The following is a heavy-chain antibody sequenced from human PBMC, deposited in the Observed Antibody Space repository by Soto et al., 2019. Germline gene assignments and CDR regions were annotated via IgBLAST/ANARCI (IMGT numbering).Heavy chain of an antibody. CDR1: GFTFSSYA. CDR3: ARDSTTVTTPTGMDV. J-gene: IGHJ6*02. D-gene: IGHD4-17*01. CDR2: ISYDGSNK. Sequence: QVQLVESGGGVVQPGRSLRLSCAASGFTFSSYAMHWVRQAPGKGLEWVAVISYDGSNKYYADSVKGRFTISRDNSKNTLYLQRNSLRAEDTAVYYCARDSTTVTTPTGMDVWGQGTTVTVSS. V-gene: IGHV3-30-3*01.